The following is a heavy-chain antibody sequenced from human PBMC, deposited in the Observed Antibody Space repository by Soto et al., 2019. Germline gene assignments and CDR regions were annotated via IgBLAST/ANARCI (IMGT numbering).Heavy chain of an antibody. D-gene: IGHD5-18*01. Sequence: QVQLQESGPGLVKPSQTLSLSCTVSGGSISSAAYYWSWIRQHPGKGLEWIGYISHSGSTYYTPSLKSHVIISADTSKNQFSLNLTSVTAADTAVYYCAREYTYGSTFFDCWGQGALVTVSS. J-gene: IGHJ4*02. CDR2: ISHSGST. CDR1: GGSISSAAYY. V-gene: IGHV4-31*01. CDR3: AREYTYGSTFFDC.